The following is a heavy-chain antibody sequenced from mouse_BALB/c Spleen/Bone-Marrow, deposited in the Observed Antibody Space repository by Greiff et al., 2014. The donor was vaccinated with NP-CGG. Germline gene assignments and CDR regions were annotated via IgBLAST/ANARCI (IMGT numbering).Heavy chain of an antibody. D-gene: IGHD2-2*01. CDR1: GYTFTSYW. V-gene: IGHV1S81*02. Sequence: QVQLQQSGAELVKPGASVKLSCKASGYTFTSYWMHWVKQRPGQGLEWIGEINPSNGRADYNEKFRSKATLTVDRSSSTAYMQLSSLTSDDSAVYYCARAGGYDGFAYWSQRTLVTVSA. CDR2: INPSNGRA. J-gene: IGHJ3*01. CDR3: ARAGGYDGFAY.